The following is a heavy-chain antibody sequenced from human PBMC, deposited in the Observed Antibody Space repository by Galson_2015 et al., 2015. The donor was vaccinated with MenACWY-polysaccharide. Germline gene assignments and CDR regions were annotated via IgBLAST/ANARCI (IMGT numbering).Heavy chain of an antibody. CDR3: ARGYDFWRGYYHYYYYGMDV. V-gene: IGHV3-7*04. D-gene: IGHD3-3*01. J-gene: IGHJ6*02. Sequence: SLRLSCAASGFTFSSYWMSWVRQAPGKGLGWVANIKQDGSEKYYVDSVKGRFTISRDNAKNSLYLQMNSLRAEDTAVYYCARGYDFWRGYYHYYYYGMDVWGQGTTVTVSS. CDR1: GFTFSSYW. CDR2: IKQDGSEK.